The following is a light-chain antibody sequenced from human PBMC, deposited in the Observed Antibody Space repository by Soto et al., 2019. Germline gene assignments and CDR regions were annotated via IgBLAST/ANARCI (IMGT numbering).Light chain of an antibody. V-gene: IGLV1-47*01. CDR2: RNN. CDR1: SSNVGSNY. Sequence: QSVLTQPPSASGTPGPRVTFSCSRSSSNVGSNYVYWYQQLPGTAPKLLIFRNNQRPSGVPDRFSGSKSGTSASLAISGLRSEDEADYYCAAWDDSLRGWVFGGGTKLTVL. CDR3: AAWDDSLRGWV. J-gene: IGLJ3*02.